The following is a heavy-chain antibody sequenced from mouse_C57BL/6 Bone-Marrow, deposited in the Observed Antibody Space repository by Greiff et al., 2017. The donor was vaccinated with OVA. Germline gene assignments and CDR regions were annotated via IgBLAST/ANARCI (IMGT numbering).Heavy chain of an antibody. CDR3: ARVNGTTVVAPYYAMDY. CDR2: IWSGGST. D-gene: IGHD1-1*01. CDR1: GFSLTSYG. V-gene: IGHV2-2*01. J-gene: IGHJ4*01. Sequence: VQGVESGPGLVQPSQSLSITCTVSGFSLTSYGVHWVRQSPGKGLEWLGVIWSGGSTDYNAAFISRLSISKDNSKSQVFFKMNSLQADDTAIYYCARVNGTTVVAPYYAMDYWGQGTSVTVSS.